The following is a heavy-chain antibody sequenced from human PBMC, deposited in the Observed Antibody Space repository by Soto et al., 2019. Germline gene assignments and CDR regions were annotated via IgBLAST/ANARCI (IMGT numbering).Heavy chain of an antibody. CDR1: GGSISSYY. D-gene: IGHD4-4*01. CDR2: IYYSGST. J-gene: IGHJ4*02. Sequence: QVQLQESGPGLVKPSETLSLTCTVSGGSISSYYWSWIRQPPGKGLEWIGYIYYSGSTNYNPSLKSRVTIPVDTSKSQFSLKLSSVTAADTAVYYCASSRDGYSGVDYWGQGTLVTVSS. CDR3: ASSRDGYSGVDY. V-gene: IGHV4-59*01.